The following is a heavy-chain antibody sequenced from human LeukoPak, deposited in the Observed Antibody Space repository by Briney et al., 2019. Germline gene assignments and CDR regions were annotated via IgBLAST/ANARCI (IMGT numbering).Heavy chain of an antibody. CDR2: ISYDGSNK. J-gene: IGHJ4*02. V-gene: IGHV3-30-3*01. Sequence: PGGSLRLSCAASGFTFSSYAMHWVRQAPGKGLEWVAVISYDGSNKYYADSVKGRFTISRDNSKNTLYLQMNSLRAEDTAVYYCARETGSSSWYYFDYWGQGTLVTVSS. CDR3: ARETGSSSWYYFDY. CDR1: GFTFSSYA. D-gene: IGHD6-13*01.